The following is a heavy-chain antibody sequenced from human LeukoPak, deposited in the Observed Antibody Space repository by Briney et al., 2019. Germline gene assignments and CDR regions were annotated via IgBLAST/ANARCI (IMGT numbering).Heavy chain of an antibody. D-gene: IGHD3-22*01. J-gene: IGHJ3*02. CDR3: ARHAYYGSSGYSYDAFDI. CDR2: IYPGDSDT. Sequence: GESLKISWKGSGYSFTSYWIGWVRQMPGKGVEWMGIIYPGDSDTRYSPSFQGQVTISADKSISTAYLQWSSLKASDTAMYYCARHAYYGSSGYSYDAFDIWSQGTMVTVSS. V-gene: IGHV5-51*01. CDR1: GYSFTSYW.